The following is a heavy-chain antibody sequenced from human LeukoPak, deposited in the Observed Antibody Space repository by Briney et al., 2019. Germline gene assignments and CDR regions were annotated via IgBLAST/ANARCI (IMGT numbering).Heavy chain of an antibody. J-gene: IGHJ4*02. D-gene: IGHD3-16*01. V-gene: IGHV1-2*02. CDR3: ARVRYRLAETYIDY. CDR1: GYIFTGYY. CDR2: INPNSGDT. Sequence: ASVKVSCKASGYIFTGYYMHWVRQAPGQGLEWMGWINPNSGDTNYAQKFQGRVTMTRDTSISTAYMELSRLRSDDTAVYYCARVRYRLAETYIDYWGQGTLVTVTS.